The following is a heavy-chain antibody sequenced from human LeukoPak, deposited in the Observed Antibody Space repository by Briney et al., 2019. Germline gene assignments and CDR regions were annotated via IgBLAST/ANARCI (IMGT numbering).Heavy chain of an antibody. CDR3: AKDGDITMIVVVLEH. V-gene: IGHV3-23*01. CDR1: GFTFSSYS. D-gene: IGHD3-22*01. Sequence: PGGSLRLSCAASGFTFSSYSMNWVRRAPGKGLEWVSAISGSGGSTYYADSVKGRFTISRDNSKNTLYLQMNSLRAEDTAVYYCAKDGDITMIVVVLEHWGQGTLVTVSS. CDR2: ISGSGGST. J-gene: IGHJ1*01.